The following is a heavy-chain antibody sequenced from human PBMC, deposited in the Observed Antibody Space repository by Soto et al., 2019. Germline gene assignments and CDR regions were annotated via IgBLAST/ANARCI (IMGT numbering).Heavy chain of an antibody. CDR1: GGTFSSYA. D-gene: IGHD3-10*01. V-gene: IGHV1-69*01. J-gene: IGHJ6*02. CDR3: ARVGPYYYGSGSTYGMDV. CDR2: IIPIFGTA. Sequence: QVQLVQSGAEVKKPGSSVKVSCKASGGTFSSYAISWVRQAPGQGLEWMGGIIPIFGTANYAQKFQGRVTITADESTSTAYMELSSQRSEDTAVYYCARVGPYYYGSGSTYGMDVWGQGTTVTVSS.